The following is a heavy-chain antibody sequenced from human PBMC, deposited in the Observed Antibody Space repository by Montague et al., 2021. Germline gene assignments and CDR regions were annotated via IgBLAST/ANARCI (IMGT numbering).Heavy chain of an antibody. J-gene: IGHJ6*03. CDR1: RSLINSDYY. CDR3: ARERDRYYYMDI. V-gene: IGHV4-38-2*02. CDR2: VSHGGRT. Sequence: ETLSLTCTVSRSLINSDYYCGLIRQPPGKVLECMGSVSHGGRTYYHPSLKSRVTISVNTSNNHFSLKLSSVTAADTAMYYCARERDRYYYMDIWGKGTTITVSS.